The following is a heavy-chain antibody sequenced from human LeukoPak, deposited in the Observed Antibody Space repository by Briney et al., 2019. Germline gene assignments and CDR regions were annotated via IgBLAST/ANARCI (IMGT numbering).Heavy chain of an antibody. CDR3: AREGGPYRPLDY. V-gene: IGHV4-4*02. Sequence: NPSGTLSLTCGVSGGSITCTNYWTWVRQPPGKGLEWIGEVNLQGSTNYNPSLMGRVAISVDTSENHISLQLTSVTAADTAVYYCAREGGPYRPLDYSGQGALVTVSS. CDR1: GGSITCTNY. J-gene: IGHJ4*02. CDR2: VNLQGST.